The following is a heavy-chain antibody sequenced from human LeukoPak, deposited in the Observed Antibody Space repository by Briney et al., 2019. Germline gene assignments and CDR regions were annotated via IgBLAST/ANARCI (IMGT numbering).Heavy chain of an antibody. V-gene: IGHV1-46*01. CDR2: INPSGGST. CDR3: ARVEGTAMWAYYYYYGMDV. Sequence: ASVKVSCKASGYTFTSYYMHWVRQAPGQRLEWMGIINPSGGSTSYAQKFQGRVTMTRDTSTSTVYMELSSLRSEDTAVYYCARVEGTAMWAYYYYYGMDVWGQGTTVTVSS. CDR1: GYTFTSYY. D-gene: IGHD5-18*01. J-gene: IGHJ6*02.